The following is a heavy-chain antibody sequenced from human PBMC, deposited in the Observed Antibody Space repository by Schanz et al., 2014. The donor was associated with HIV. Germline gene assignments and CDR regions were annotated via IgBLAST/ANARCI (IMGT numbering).Heavy chain of an antibody. J-gene: IGHJ4*02. CDR1: GFTFSSYA. CDR3: AKGLTIWLQPPSDY. D-gene: IGHD5-12*01. V-gene: IGHV3-23*01. Sequence: EVQLLESGGGLVQPGGSLRLSCAASGFTFSSYAMSWVRQAPGKGLEWVSTISGSGGSPYYADSVKGRFTISRDNSKNTRXXXMNXXXAEDTAVYYCAKGLTIWLQPPSDYWGQGTLVTVSS. CDR2: ISGSGGSP.